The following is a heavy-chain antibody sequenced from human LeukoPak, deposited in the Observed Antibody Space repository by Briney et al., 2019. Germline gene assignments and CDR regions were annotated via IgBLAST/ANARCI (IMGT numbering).Heavy chain of an antibody. CDR3: GRDSYGYRQKGDY. J-gene: IGHJ4*02. CDR2: IYYSGST. D-gene: IGHD5-18*01. CDR1: GGSISSSSYY. Sequence: AETLSLTCTVSGGSISSSSYYWGWIPQPPGKGLESIMSIYYSGSTYYNPSPESRVTISVDTSKNKFSLKLSSVTAADKAVYYCGRDSYGYRQKGDYWGQGTLVTVSS. V-gene: IGHV4-39*07.